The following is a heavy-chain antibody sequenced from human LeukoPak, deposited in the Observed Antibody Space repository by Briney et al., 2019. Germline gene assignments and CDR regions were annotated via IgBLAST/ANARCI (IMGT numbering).Heavy chain of an antibody. Sequence: PSETLSLTCTVSGGSISSGSYYWSWIRQPAGKGLEWIGRIYTSGSTNYNPSLKSRVTISVDTSKNQFSLKLSSVTAADTAVYYCARSTFWFDPWGQGTLVTVSS. D-gene: IGHD3-16*01. CDR1: GGSISSGSYY. CDR2: IYTSGST. CDR3: ARSTFWFDP. J-gene: IGHJ5*02. V-gene: IGHV4-61*02.